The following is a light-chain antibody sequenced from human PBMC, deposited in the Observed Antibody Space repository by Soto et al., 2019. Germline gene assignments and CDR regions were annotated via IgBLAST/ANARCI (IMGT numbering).Light chain of an antibody. CDR2: GAS. CDR1: QSVSTNF. CDR3: QQYDSSPST. V-gene: IGKV3-20*01. J-gene: IGKJ5*01. Sequence: NVLTQSPGTLSLTPRGRATIXXRASQSVSTNFLAWYQQKPGKAPRVXSHGASSRATVSPDMISGRGSGTHFTLTSSRLEPEGFAVYSCQQYDSSPSTFGQGTRLEIK.